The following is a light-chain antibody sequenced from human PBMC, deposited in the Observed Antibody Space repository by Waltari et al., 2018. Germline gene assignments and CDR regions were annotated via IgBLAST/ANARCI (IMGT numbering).Light chain of an antibody. V-gene: IGLV2-14*01. CDR2: EVS. J-gene: IGLJ2*01. CDR1: SSDVGGYNY. Sequence: QSALTQPASVSGSPGQSITISCTGTSSDVGGYNYVSWYQQHPGKAPKLMIYEVSNRPSGFSNRFSGSKSGNTASLTISGLQAEDEADYYCCSYTSRKTRLFGGGTKVTVL. CDR3: CSYTSRKTRL.